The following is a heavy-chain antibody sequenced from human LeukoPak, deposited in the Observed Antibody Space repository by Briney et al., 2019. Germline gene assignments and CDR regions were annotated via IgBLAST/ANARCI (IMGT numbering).Heavy chain of an antibody. J-gene: IGHJ4*02. Sequence: GGSLRLSCAASGFTFSTYWMHWVRQAPGKGLAWVSRVRPEGTTTAYADSVKGRFTISRDNAKNTLFLQMNSLSAEDTAVYYCARDLDWILFDYWGQGTLVTVSS. CDR3: ARDLDWILFDY. D-gene: IGHD3-9*01. CDR2: VRPEGTTT. V-gene: IGHV3-74*03. CDR1: GFTFSTYW.